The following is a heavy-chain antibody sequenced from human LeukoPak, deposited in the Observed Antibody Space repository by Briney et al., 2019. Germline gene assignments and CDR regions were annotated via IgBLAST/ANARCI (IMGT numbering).Heavy chain of an antibody. D-gene: IGHD5-18*01. CDR3: AKGLGFSYGVGFDF. V-gene: IGHV3-43*02. J-gene: IGHJ4*02. CDR2: ISGDGGRT. CDR1: GFXFDDYA. Sequence: GGSLRLSCAASGFXFDDYAIHWVRQAPGKGLEWVSLISGDGGRTYYADSVKGRFTISRDNSKNSLYLQMNSLRTEDTALYYCAKGLGFSYGVGFDFWGQGTLVTVSS.